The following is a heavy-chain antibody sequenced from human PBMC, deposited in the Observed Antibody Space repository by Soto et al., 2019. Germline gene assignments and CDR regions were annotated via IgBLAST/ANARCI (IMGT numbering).Heavy chain of an antibody. J-gene: IGHJ4*02. CDR2: ITWNSGYI. Sequence: SLRLSCAASGFTFDDYAMHWVRQAPGKGLEWVSYITWNSGYIGYADSVKGRFTISRDNANNSLYLQMNSLKPEDTAFYYCAEALYGSSSSPIDYWGQGTLVTVSS. V-gene: IGHV3-9*01. CDR1: GFTFDDYA. CDR3: AEALYGSSSSPIDY. D-gene: IGHD6-13*01.